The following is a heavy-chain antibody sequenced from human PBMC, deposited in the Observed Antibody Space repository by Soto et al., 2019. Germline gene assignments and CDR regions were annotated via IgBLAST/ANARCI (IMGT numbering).Heavy chain of an antibody. Sequence: SETLSLTCAVYGGSFSGYYWSWIRQPPGKGLEWIGEINHSGSTNYNPSLKSRVTISVDTSKNQFSLKLSSVTAADTAVYYCSRISIFGVRRRMDVWGRRTTVTVSS. V-gene: IGHV4-34*01. CDR2: INHSGST. CDR1: GGSFSGYY. D-gene: IGHD3-3*01. CDR3: SRISIFGVRRRMDV. J-gene: IGHJ6*02.